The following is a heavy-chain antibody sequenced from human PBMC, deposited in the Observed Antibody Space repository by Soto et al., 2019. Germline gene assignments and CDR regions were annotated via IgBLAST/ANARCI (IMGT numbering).Heavy chain of an antibody. Sequence: QVQLVQSGAEVKKPGASVKVSCKASGYTFTSYGISWVRQAPGQGLEWMGWISAYNGNKKYAQKLQGRVTMTQDTSTNTAYMELRRLRSDDTAVYYCARDLGQQLFDYWGQGTLVTVAS. CDR3: ARDLGQQLFDY. J-gene: IGHJ4*02. CDR1: GYTFTSYG. V-gene: IGHV1-18*01. CDR2: ISAYNGNK. D-gene: IGHD6-13*01.